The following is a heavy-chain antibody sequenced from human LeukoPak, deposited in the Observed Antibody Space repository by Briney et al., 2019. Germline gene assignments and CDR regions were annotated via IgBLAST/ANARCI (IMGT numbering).Heavy chain of an antibody. V-gene: IGHV4-34*01. CDR3: AREAGSGWYGGTRREFDS. Sequence: PSETLSLTCAVHGGSFRGYYWSRIRQTPGKGLEWIGEINHSVSTNYNPSLKSRVAISVDASKNQFSLKLSSVTAADTAVYYCAREAGSGWYGGTRREFDSWGQGTLVTVSS. CDR2: INHSVST. J-gene: IGHJ4*02. CDR1: GGSFRGYY. D-gene: IGHD6-19*01.